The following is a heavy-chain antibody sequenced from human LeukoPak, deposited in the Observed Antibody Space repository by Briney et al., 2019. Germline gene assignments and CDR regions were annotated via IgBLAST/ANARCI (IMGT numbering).Heavy chain of an antibody. CDR3: AKPTRGYCSSTSCPMGGNYFDY. D-gene: IGHD2-2*01. J-gene: IGHJ4*02. V-gene: IGHV3-23*01. CDR1: GFTFSSYA. Sequence: PGGSLRLSCAASGFTFSSYAMSWVRQAPGKGLEWVSAIIGSGGSTYYADSVKGRFTISRDNSKNTLYLQMNSLRAEDTAVYYCAKPTRGYCSSTSCPMGGNYFDYWGQGTLVTVSS. CDR2: IIGSGGST.